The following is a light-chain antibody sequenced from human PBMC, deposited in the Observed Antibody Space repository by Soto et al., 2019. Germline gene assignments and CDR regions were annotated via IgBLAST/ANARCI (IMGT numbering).Light chain of an antibody. CDR1: QSVSDMY. CDR3: QFGTMVWT. V-gene: IGKV3-20*01. Sequence: ENVLTQSPGTLYLSTGERATLSCRASQSVSDMYLAWYQQKPGQAPRLLIYGASRRATGIPDRFSGSGAGTDVTLTISSLEVEDFAVYYCQFGTMVWTFGQGTKV. J-gene: IGKJ1*01. CDR2: GAS.